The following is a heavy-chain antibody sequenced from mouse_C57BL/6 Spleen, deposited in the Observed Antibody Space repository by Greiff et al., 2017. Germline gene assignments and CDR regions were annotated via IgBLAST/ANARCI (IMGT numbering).Heavy chain of an antibody. V-gene: IGHV1-62-2*01. CDR1: GYTFTEYT. Sequence: VQLVESGAELVKPGASVKLSCKASGYTFTEYTIHWVKQRSGQGLEWIGWFYPGSGSIKYNEKFKDKATLTADKSSSTVYMELSRLTSEDSAVYFCARHEDYYGSPYGAMDYWGQGTSVTVSS. D-gene: IGHD1-1*01. J-gene: IGHJ4*01. CDR2: FYPGSGSI. CDR3: ARHEDYYGSPYGAMDY.